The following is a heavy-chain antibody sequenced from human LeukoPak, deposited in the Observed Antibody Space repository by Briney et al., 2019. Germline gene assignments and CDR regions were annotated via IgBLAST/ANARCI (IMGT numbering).Heavy chain of an antibody. CDR2: IIPIFGTA. CDR1: GGTFSSYA. V-gene: IGHV1-69*05. Sequence: GASVKVSCKASGGTFSSYAISWVRQAPGQGLEWMGGIIPIFGTANYAQKFQGRVTITTDESTSTAYMELSSLRSEDTAAYYCATYYGSGSSQDYWGQGTLVTVSS. D-gene: IGHD3-10*01. CDR3: ATYYGSGSSQDY. J-gene: IGHJ4*02.